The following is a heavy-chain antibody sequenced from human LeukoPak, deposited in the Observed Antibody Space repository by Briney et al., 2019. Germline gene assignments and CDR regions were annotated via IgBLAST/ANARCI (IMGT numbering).Heavy chain of an antibody. D-gene: IGHD2-21*02. V-gene: IGHV4-34*01. Sequence: SETLSLTCAVYGGSFSGYYWSWIRQPPGKGLEWIGEINHSGSTNCNPSLKSRVTMSVDTSMNLFALKLSSVTAADTAVYYCARQGVATAIDYWGQGTLVTVSS. CDR2: INHSGST. CDR3: ARQGVATAIDY. J-gene: IGHJ4*02. CDR1: GGSFSGYY.